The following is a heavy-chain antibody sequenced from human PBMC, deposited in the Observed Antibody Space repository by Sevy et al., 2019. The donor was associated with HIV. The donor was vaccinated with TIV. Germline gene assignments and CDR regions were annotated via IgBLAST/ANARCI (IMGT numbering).Heavy chain of an antibody. CDR2: IRRKPHGGTT. J-gene: IGHJ4*02. CDR1: GFTFADYA. Sequence: GGSLRLSCTASGFTFADYAVSWFRQAPGKGLEGVGFIRRKPHGGTTEYAAPVKGRFTISRDDSKSIAYLQMNSLKTEDTAMYYCTRAIDYWGQGTLVTVSS. V-gene: IGHV3-49*03. CDR3: TRAIDY.